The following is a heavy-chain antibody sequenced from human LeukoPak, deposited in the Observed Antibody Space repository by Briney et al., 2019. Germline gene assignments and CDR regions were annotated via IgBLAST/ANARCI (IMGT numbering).Heavy chain of an antibody. J-gene: IGHJ6*02. D-gene: IGHD2-2*01. CDR1: GFTFSSYT. CDR2: ISGSGGST. Sequence: QTGGSLRLSCVISGFTFSSYTMNWVRQAPGKGLEWVSAISGSGGSTYYADSVKGRFTISRDNSKNTLYLQMNSLRAEDTAVYYCAKAVVPAALNYYYYYGMDVWGQGTTVTVSS. CDR3: AKAVVPAALNYYYYYGMDV. V-gene: IGHV3-23*01.